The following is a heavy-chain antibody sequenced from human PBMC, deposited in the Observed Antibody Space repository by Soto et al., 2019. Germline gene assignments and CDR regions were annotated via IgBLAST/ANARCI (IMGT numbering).Heavy chain of an antibody. CDR3: ARWGTAMVAEADTAMAYYFDY. CDR2: INPSGGST. V-gene: IGHV1-46*01. Sequence: ASVKVSCKASGYTFTSYYMHWVRQAPGQRLEWMGIINPSGGSTSYAQKFQGRVTMTRDTSTSTVYMELSSLRSEDTAVYYCARWGTAMVAEADTAMAYYFDYWGQGTLVTVSS. J-gene: IGHJ4*02. CDR1: GYTFTSYY. D-gene: IGHD5-18*01.